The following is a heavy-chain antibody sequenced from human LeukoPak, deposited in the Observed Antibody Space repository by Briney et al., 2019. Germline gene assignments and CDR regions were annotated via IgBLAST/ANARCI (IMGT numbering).Heavy chain of an antibody. V-gene: IGHV1-46*01. Sequence: GASVKVSCKASGYTFTSYYMHWVRQAPGQGLEWMGIINPSGGSTSYAQKFQGRVTMTRDTSTSTVYMELSSLRSEDTAVYYGARAKPRIAAAGKGYFDYWGQGTLVTVSS. CDR3: ARAKPRIAAAGKGYFDY. J-gene: IGHJ4*02. D-gene: IGHD6-13*01. CDR1: GYTFTSYY. CDR2: INPSGGST.